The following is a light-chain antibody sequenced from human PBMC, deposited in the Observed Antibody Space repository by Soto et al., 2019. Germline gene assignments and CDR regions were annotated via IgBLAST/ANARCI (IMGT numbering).Light chain of an antibody. J-gene: IGKJ4*01. CDR3: QQYGSSPLT. CDR2: DAS. Sequence: EIVLTQSPGTLSLSPGERATLSCRASQSVRSNSLAWYQQKPGQAPRFLIYDASSRATGIPDRFSGSGSGTDFTLTISRLEPEYFAVYYCQQYGSSPLTFGGGTKVEIK. V-gene: IGKV3-20*01. CDR1: QSVRSNS.